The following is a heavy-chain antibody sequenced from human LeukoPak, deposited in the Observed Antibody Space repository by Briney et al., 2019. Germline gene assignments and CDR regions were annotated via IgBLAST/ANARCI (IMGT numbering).Heavy chain of an antibody. V-gene: IGHV4-4*07. Sequence: SETLSLTCGVSGISISSYYWRWVRRTAGKDLEGIGRIYISGTTNYNPSLNSRVTMSIDTSKNQFSLKLTSVTAADTGVYYCARTGGYDYHIDHWGQGTQVTVSS. D-gene: IGHD5-12*01. CDR1: GISISSYY. J-gene: IGHJ4*02. CDR2: IYISGTT. CDR3: ARTGGYDYHIDH.